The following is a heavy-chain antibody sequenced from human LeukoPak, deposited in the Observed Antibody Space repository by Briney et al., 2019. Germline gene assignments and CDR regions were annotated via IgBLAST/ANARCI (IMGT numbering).Heavy chain of an antibody. CDR1: GGSISSYY. V-gene: IGHV4-59*01. D-gene: IGHD3-22*01. CDR3: ARDDSSGYYSRAFDI. J-gene: IGHJ3*02. CDR2: IYYSGST. Sequence: SETLSLTCTVSGGSISSYYLSWIRQPPGKGLEWIGYIYYSGSTNYNPSLKSRVTISVDTSKNQFSLKLSSVTAADTAVYYCARDDSSGYYSRAFDIWGQGTMVTVSS.